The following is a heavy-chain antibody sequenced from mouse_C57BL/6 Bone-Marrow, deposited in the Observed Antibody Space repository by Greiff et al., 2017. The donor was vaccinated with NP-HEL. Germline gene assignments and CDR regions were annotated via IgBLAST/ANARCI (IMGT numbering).Heavy chain of an antibody. CDR1: GYTFTSYD. D-gene: IGHD1-1*01. Sequence: VQLQESGPELVKPGASVKLSCKASGYTFTSYDINWVKQRPGQGLEWIGWIYPRDGSTKYNEKFKGKATLTVDTSSSTAYMELHSLTSEDSAVYFCARGNITTDVWYFDVWGTGTTVTVSS. V-gene: IGHV1-85*01. J-gene: IGHJ1*03. CDR3: ARGNITTDVWYFDV. CDR2: IYPRDGST.